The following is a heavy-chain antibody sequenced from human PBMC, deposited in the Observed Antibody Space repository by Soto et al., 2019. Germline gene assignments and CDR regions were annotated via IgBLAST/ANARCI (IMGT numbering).Heavy chain of an antibody. V-gene: IGHV1-18*01. CDR3: ARDLLGSFDV. D-gene: IGHD2-15*01. J-gene: IGHJ3*01. CDR2: INTNNGNT. CDR1: GYSFTSSG. Sequence: QVQLVQSGAVVKKPGASVKVSCKASGYSFTSSGIGWVRQAPGRGLEWMGWINTNNGNTNSAQRLQGRVTMTADTSTRTAYMELRSLRFDDTAVYYCARDLLGSFDVWGQGTMFTISS.